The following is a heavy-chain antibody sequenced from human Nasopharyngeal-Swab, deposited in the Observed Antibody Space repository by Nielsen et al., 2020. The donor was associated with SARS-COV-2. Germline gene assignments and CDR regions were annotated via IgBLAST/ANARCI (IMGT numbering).Heavy chain of an antibody. CDR3: AGGSSGYSYAFDI. D-gene: IGHD3-22*01. V-gene: IGHV3-7*04. Sequence: SVKGRFTISRDNAKNSLYLQMNSLRAEDTAIYYCAGGSSGYSYAFDIWGQGTMVTVSS. J-gene: IGHJ3*02.